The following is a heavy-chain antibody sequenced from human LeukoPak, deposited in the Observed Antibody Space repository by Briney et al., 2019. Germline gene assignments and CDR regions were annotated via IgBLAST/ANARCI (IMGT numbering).Heavy chain of an antibody. V-gene: IGHV3-74*01. D-gene: IGHD6-19*01. CDR2: INSDGSST. CDR3: ARAVAGACNPYYFDY. J-gene: IGHJ4*02. Sequence: GGSLRLSCAASGFTFSSYWMHWVRQAPGKGLVWVSRINSDGSSTSYADSVKGRFTISRDNAKNTLYLQMNSLRAEDTAVYYCARAVAGACNPYYFDYWGQGTLVTVSS. CDR1: GFTFSSYW.